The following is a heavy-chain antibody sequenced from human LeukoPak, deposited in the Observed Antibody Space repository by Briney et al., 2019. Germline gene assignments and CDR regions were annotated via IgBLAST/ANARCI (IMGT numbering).Heavy chain of an antibody. CDR2: FHYSGST. Sequence: PSETLSLTCTVSGGSMSSYYWSWIRQPPGKGLEWIGYFHYSGSTNYNPSLKSRVTISVDTSKNQFSLKLTSVTAADTAMYYCARGGDGSWYGTVDYWGQGTLVTVSS. CDR1: GGSMSSYY. CDR3: ARGGDGSWYGTVDY. D-gene: IGHD6-13*01. J-gene: IGHJ4*02. V-gene: IGHV4-59*01.